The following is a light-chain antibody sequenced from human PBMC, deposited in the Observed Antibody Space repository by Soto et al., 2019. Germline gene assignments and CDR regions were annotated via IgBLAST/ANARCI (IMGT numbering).Light chain of an antibody. V-gene: IGLV2-14*03. CDR1: SRDIGAYDY. CDR2: DVA. CDR3: SSKRDKNTVL. J-gene: IGLJ2*01. Sequence: QSVLTQPASVSGSPGQLITISCTGTSRDIGAYDYVSWYQQHPGQAPRLIIYDVAERPSGISDRFSGSRSGNTASLTISGFRPEDEADYYCSSKRDKNTVLFAGGTQLTVL.